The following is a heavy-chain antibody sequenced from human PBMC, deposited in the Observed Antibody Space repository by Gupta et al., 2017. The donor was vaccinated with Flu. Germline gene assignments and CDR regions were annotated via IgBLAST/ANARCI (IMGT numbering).Heavy chain of an antibody. CDR1: GFTFSSYA. Sequence: EVQLLESGGGLVQPGGSLGLSCAASGFTFSSYAMSWVRQAPGKGLEWVSAISGSGGSTYYTDSVKGRFTISRDNSKNTLYLQMNSLRAEDTAVYYCAKDWIVYYGSGSYYWFDPWGQGTLVTVSS. D-gene: IGHD3-10*01. CDR3: AKDWIVYYGSGSYYWFDP. V-gene: IGHV3-23*01. CDR2: ISGSGGST. J-gene: IGHJ5*02.